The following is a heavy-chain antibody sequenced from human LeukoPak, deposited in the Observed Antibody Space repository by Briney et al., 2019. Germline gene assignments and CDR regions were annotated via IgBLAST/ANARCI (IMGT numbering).Heavy chain of an antibody. CDR2: ITGSGGNT. J-gene: IGHJ4*02. CDR1: GFTFSNYA. V-gene: IGHV3-23*01. CDR3: AKWGDYVVLTGYYVSDY. Sequence: GASLRLSCAASGFTFSNYAMSWVRQAPGKGLEWVSAITGSGGNTYYADSVKGRFTISRDNSKNTVFLQMNSLRAEDTAVYYCAKWGDYVVLTGYYVSDYWGQGTLVTVSS. D-gene: IGHD3-9*01.